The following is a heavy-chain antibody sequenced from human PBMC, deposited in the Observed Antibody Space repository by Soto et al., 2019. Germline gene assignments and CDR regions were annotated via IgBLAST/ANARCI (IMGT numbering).Heavy chain of an antibody. Sequence: SVKVSCKASGGTFSSYAISWVRQAPGQGLEWMGGIIPIFGTANYAQKFQGRVTITADESTSTAYMELSSLRSEDTAVYYCARVGMGVVVAATDYYYYGMDVWGQGTTVTVSS. CDR1: GGTFSSYA. CDR2: IIPIFGTA. J-gene: IGHJ6*02. CDR3: ARVGMGVVVAATDYYYYGMDV. D-gene: IGHD2-15*01. V-gene: IGHV1-69*13.